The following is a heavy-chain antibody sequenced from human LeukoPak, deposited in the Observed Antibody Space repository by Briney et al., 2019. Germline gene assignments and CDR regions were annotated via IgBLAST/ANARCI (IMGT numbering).Heavy chain of an antibody. J-gene: IGHJ3*02. CDR1: GFTFNDYA. CDR3: AKEKFNYYGSGSYYINDAFDI. Sequence: GGSLRLSCAASGFTFNDYAMHWVRQAPGKGLEWVSGISWNSGSIGYADSVKGRFTISRDNAKNSLYLQMNSLRAEDTALYYCAKEKFNYYGSGSYYINDAFDIWGQGTMVTVSS. D-gene: IGHD3-10*01. V-gene: IGHV3-9*01. CDR2: ISWNSGSI.